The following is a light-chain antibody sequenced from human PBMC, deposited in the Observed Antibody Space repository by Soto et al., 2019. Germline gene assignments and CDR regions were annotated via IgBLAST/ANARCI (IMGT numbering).Light chain of an antibody. CDR1: QDIKKF. V-gene: IGKV1-27*01. CDR3: QKDDRAPAR. CDR2: AAS. J-gene: IGKJ1*01. Sequence: DIQLTQSPSSLSASLGDRVTITCRASQDIKKFFAWYQQRPGKVPDLLIYAASTLRSGVPSRFSGNASGTDFRFTISSLQPEDVATYYCQKDDRAPARFGQGTKVDIK.